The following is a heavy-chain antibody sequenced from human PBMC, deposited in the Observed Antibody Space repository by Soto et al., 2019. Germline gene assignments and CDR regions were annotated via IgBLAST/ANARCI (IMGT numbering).Heavy chain of an antibody. CDR1: GFTFSSYG. J-gene: IGHJ4*02. D-gene: IGHD5-18*01. Sequence: QVQLVESGGGVVQPGRSLRLSCAASGFTFSSYGMHWVRQAPGKGLEWVAVISYDGSNKYYADSVKGRFTISRGNSKNTLYLQMNSLRAEDTAVYYCAKSQLRGGYSYGPSRYYFDYWGQGTLVTVSS. CDR2: ISYDGSNK. V-gene: IGHV3-30*18. CDR3: AKSQLRGGYSYGPSRYYFDY.